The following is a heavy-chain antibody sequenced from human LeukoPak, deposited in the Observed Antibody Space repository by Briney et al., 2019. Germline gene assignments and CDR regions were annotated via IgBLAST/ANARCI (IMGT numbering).Heavy chain of an antibody. CDR3: ASPLVDCSSTSCSDY. V-gene: IGHV4-30-2*01. CDR2: IYHSGST. Sequence: SSETLSLTCTVSGGSISSGGYYWSWIRQPPGKGLEWIGYIYHSGSTYYNPSLKSRVTISVDRSKNQFSLKLSSVTAADTAVYYCASPLVDCSSTSCSDYWGQGTLVTVSS. D-gene: IGHD2-2*01. J-gene: IGHJ4*02. CDR1: GGSISSGGYY.